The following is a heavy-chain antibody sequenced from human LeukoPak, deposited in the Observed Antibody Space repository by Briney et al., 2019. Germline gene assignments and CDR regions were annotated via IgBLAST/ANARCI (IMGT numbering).Heavy chain of an antibody. CDR1: GDSVSSNSAA. Sequence: SQTLSLTCAISGDSVSSNSAAWTWIRQSPSRGLEWLGRTYYRSKWYNDYAVSVKSRITIDPDTSKNQFSLQLNSVTPEDTAVYYCARGQSVAATTGYWFEPWGQGTLVTVSS. CDR2: TYYRSKWYN. D-gene: IGHD2-15*01. J-gene: IGHJ5*02. CDR3: ARGQSVAATTGYWFEP. V-gene: IGHV6-1*01.